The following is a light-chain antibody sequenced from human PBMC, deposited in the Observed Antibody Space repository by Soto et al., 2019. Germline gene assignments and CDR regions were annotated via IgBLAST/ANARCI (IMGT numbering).Light chain of an antibody. CDR1: QAVPNN. V-gene: IGKV1-9*01. Sequence: DIHLTQSPSFLSASVGDRVTITCRPSQAVPNNIAWYQKKPGKPPKLLIYEESTLHSGVPSRFSGRKSGTQFTHTIDSLQPEDFATYYCQRVKPYPRTFGGGTKVEIK. CDR3: QRVKPYPRT. CDR2: EES. J-gene: IGKJ4*01.